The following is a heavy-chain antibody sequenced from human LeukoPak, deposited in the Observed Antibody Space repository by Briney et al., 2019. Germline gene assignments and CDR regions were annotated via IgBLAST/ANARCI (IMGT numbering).Heavy chain of an antibody. CDR2: IYYSGST. CDR3: ARARIQLWHRPYYFDY. D-gene: IGHD5-18*01. V-gene: IGHV4-39*07. Sequence: PSQTLSLTCTVSGGSISSGGYYWGWIRQPPGKGLEWIGSIYYSGSTYYNPSLKSRVTISVDTSKNQFSLKLSSVTAADTAVYYCARARIQLWHRPYYFDYWGQGTLVTVSS. CDR1: GGSISSGGYY. J-gene: IGHJ4*02.